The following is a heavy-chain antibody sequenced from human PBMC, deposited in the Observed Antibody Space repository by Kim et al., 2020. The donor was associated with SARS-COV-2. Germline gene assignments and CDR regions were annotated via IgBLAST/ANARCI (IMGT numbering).Heavy chain of an antibody. CDR1: GFTFSDSH. V-gene: IGHV3-30-3*01. D-gene: IGHD6-19*01. J-gene: IGHJ4*02. Sequence: LSLTCEASGFTFSDSHLHWIRQAPGKGLEWVALISHDGTNKHYADSVKGRFTISRDNSKNTLYMDMNSLTIEDTAVYYCAREGGSSGRAAYFDYWGLGALATVSS. CDR2: ISHDGTNK. CDR3: AREGGSSGRAAYFDY.